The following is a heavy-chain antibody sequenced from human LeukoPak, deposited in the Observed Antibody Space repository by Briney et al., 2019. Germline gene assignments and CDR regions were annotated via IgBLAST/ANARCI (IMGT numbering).Heavy chain of an antibody. V-gene: IGHV4-4*02. Sequence: SGTLSLTCAVSGGSISSSNWWSWVRQPPGKGLEWIGEIYHSGSTNYNPSLKSRVTISVDKSKNQFSLKLSSVTAADTAVYYCARGNGLRYFDWHPYYFDYWGQGTLVTVSS. CDR1: GGSISSSNW. J-gene: IGHJ4*02. CDR3: ARGNGLRYFDWHPYYFDY. D-gene: IGHD3-9*01. CDR2: IYHSGST.